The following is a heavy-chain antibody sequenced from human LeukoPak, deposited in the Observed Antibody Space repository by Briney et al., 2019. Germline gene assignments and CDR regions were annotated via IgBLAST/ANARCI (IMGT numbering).Heavy chain of an antibody. Sequence: PGGSLRLSCVASGFTFSSYWMSWVRQAPGKGLEWISYISSTGRTKYYADSVKGRFTVSRDNAKTSLYLQMSSLRTEDTAVYYCARENGDYGVPFDFWGQGTLVAVSS. D-gene: IGHD4/OR15-4a*01. CDR2: ISSTGRTK. CDR1: GFTFSSYW. CDR3: ARENGDYGVPFDF. V-gene: IGHV3-48*04. J-gene: IGHJ4*02.